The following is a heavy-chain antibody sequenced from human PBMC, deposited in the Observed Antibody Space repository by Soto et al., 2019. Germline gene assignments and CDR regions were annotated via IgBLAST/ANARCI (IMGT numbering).Heavy chain of an antibody. CDR3: AIRGASQWLKF. CDR2: IDPSDSDT. J-gene: IGHJ4*02. CDR1: GYSFTNYW. Sequence: GESLKISCKGSGYSFTNYWISWVRQMPGKGLEWMGRIDPSDSDTRYSPSFQGQVTISADKSISTAYLQWSSLKASDTAIYYCAIRGASQWLKFWGQGTLVTVSS. D-gene: IGHD6-19*01. V-gene: IGHV5-10-1*04.